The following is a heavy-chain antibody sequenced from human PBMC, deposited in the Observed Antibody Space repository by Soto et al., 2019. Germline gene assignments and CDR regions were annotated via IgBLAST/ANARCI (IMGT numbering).Heavy chain of an antibody. V-gene: IGHV3-53*02. CDR3: ARVGLTPDAFDI. J-gene: IGHJ3*02. Sequence: EVQQVETGGGLIQPGGSLRLSCAASGCTVSSNYMSWVRQAPRKGLEWVSVIYSGGSTYYADSVKGRFTISRDNSKNTLYLQMNSLRAEDTAVYYCARVGLTPDAFDIWGQGTMVTVSS. CDR1: GCTVSSNY. CDR2: IYSGGST.